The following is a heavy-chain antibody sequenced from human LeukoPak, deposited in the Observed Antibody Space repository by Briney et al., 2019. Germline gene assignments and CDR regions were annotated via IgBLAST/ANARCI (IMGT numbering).Heavy chain of an antibody. J-gene: IGHJ4*02. Sequence: ASVKVSCKASGYTFTSYAMHWVRQAPGQRLEWMGWINAGDGNTKYSQKFQGRVTITRDTSASTVYMELSSLRSEDTAVYYCARDGGMATIRFGYWGQGTLVTVSS. CDR2: INAGDGNT. D-gene: IGHD5-24*01. CDR3: ARDGGMATIRFGY. CDR1: GYTFTSYA. V-gene: IGHV1-3*01.